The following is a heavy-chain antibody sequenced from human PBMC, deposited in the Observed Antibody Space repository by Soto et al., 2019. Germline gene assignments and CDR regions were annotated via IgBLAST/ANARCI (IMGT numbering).Heavy chain of an antibody. V-gene: IGHV4-31*03. CDR2: IYYSGST. J-gene: IGHJ4*02. CDR1: GGSISSGGYY. Sequence: SETLSLTCTVSGGSISSGGYYWSWIRQHPGKGLEWIGYIYYSGSTYYNPSLKSRVTISVDTSKNQFSLKLSSVTAADTAVYYCAREVVVAATLYYFDYWGQGTLVTVSS. D-gene: IGHD2-15*01. CDR3: AREVVVAATLYYFDY.